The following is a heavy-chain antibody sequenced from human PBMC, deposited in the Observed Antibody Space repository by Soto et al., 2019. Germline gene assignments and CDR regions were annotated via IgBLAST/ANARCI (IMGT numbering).Heavy chain of an antibody. CDR1: GGSLDGYY. CDR3: ARGVDSWSGYLL. Sequence: QVHLQQWGAGRLKPSETLSLTCALYGGSLDGYYWSWIRQSPGKGLEWIGEIHHSGSTKYNPSLKSRVSLLVDTSTKQFSLKLTSVTAADRGVYYCARGVDSWSGYLLWGQGTPVTVSS. D-gene: IGHD3-3*01. CDR2: IHHSGST. J-gene: IGHJ4*02. V-gene: IGHV4-34*01.